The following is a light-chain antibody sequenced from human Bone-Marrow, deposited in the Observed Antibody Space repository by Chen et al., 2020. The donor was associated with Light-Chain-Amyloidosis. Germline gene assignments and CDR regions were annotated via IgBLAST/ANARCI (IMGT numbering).Light chain of an antibody. CDR1: NIGSTS. Sequence: SYVLTQPSSVSVAPGQTATIACGGNNIGSTSVQWYQQTPGQAPLLVVYDDSDRPSGIPERLSGANSGNTDTLSISRGEAGDEADYYCQVWDRSSDRPVFGGGTKLTVL. J-gene: IGLJ3*02. CDR3: QVWDRSSDRPV. V-gene: IGLV3-21*02. CDR2: DDS.